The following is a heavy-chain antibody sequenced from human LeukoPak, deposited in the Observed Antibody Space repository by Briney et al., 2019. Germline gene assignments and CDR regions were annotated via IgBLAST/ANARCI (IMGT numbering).Heavy chain of an antibody. V-gene: IGHV3-21*04. D-gene: IGHD1-26*01. CDR1: GFTFSSYS. CDR2: ITSTSSYI. CDR3: AKGSGSYLSPLYYFDY. Sequence: GGSLRLSCAVSGFTFSSYSMNWVRRAPGKGLEWVSSITSTSSYIYYADSVKGRFTISRDNAKNTLYLQMNSLRAEDTAVYYCAKGSGSYLSPLYYFDYWGQGTLVTVSS. J-gene: IGHJ4*02.